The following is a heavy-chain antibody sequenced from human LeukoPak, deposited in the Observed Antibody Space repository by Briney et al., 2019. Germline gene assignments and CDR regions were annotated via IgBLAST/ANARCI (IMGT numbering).Heavy chain of an antibody. V-gene: IGHV3-23*01. D-gene: IGHD6-13*01. Sequence: GGSLRLSCAASGFTFSSYGTTWVRQTPGKGLEWVSAISGSGGSTFYADSVKGRFTISRDNSKNTLYLQMNSLRAEDTAVYYCAKGQGAAAGTRAFDIWGQGTMVTVSS. CDR3: AKGQGAAAGTRAFDI. CDR2: ISGSGGST. J-gene: IGHJ3*02. CDR1: GFTFSSYG.